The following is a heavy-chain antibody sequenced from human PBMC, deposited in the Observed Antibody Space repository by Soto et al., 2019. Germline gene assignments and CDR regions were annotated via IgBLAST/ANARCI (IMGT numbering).Heavy chain of an antibody. D-gene: IGHD2-15*01. V-gene: IGHV3-21*01. J-gene: IGHJ3*02. CDR1: GFTFSSYS. Sequence: EVQLVESGGGLVKPGGSLRLSCAASGFTFSSYSMNWVRQAPGKGLEWVSSISSSSSYIYYADSVKGRFTISRDNAKNSLYLQMNSLRAEDTAVYYCARVVVVAAAGHDAFDIWGQGTMVTVSS. CDR2: ISSSSSYI. CDR3: ARVVVVAAAGHDAFDI.